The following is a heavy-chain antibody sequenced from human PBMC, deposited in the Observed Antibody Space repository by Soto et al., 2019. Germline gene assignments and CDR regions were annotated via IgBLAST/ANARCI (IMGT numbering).Heavy chain of an antibody. CDR3: ARELVRGVMTN. Sequence: QAQLVESGGGVVQPGRSLRLSCAASGFTFSSYAMHWVRQAPGKGLEWVAVISYDGSNKYYADSVKGRFTISRDNSKNTLYLQMNSLRAEDTAVYYCARELVRGVMTNWGQGTLVTVSS. CDR2: ISYDGSNK. V-gene: IGHV3-30-3*01. CDR1: GFTFSSYA. J-gene: IGHJ4*02. D-gene: IGHD3-10*01.